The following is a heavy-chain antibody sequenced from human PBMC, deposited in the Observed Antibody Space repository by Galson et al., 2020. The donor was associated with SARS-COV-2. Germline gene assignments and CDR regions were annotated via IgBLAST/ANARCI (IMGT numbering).Heavy chain of an antibody. CDR3: IKEGDDSGTYPGAFDI. Sequence: GESLKISCAASGFTFDDYTMHWVRQAPGKGLEWVSLIRWDGGITFYADSVNGRFTVSRDNIKNSLYLQMNSLRSEDTALYYCIKEGDDSGTYPGAFDIWGQGTMVTVS. V-gene: IGHV3-43*01. D-gene: IGHD1-26*01. CDR1: GFTFDDYT. J-gene: IGHJ3*02. CDR2: IRWDGGIT.